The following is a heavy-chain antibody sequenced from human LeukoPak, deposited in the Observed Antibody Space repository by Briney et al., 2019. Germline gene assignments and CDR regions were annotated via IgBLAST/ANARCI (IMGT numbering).Heavy chain of an antibody. D-gene: IGHD6-13*01. V-gene: IGHV4-4*02. CDR3: ARDYHGGSSWYLGGWFDP. CDR1: GGSISSSNW. J-gene: IGHJ5*02. CDR2: IYHSGST. Sequence: SGTLSLTCAVSGGSISSSNWWSWIRQPPGKGLEWIGEIYHSGSTNYNPSLKSRVTISVDTSKNQFSLKLSSVTAADTAVYYCARDYHGGSSWYLGGWFDPWGQGTLVTVSS.